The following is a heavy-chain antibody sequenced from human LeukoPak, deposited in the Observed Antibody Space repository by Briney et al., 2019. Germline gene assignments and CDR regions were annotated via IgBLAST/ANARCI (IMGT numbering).Heavy chain of an antibody. CDR2: IYTSGST. Sequence: PSETPSLTCTVSGGSISGYYWSWIRQPAGKGLEWIGRIYTSGSTNYNPSLKSRVTMSVDTSKYQFSLKLSSVTAADTAVYSCATTMVRGASYYYGMDVWGQGTTVTVSS. V-gene: IGHV4-4*07. CDR1: GGSISGYY. J-gene: IGHJ6*02. D-gene: IGHD3-10*01. CDR3: ATTMVRGASYYYGMDV.